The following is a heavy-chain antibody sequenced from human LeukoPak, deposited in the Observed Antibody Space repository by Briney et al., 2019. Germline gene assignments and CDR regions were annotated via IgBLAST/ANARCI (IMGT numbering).Heavy chain of an antibody. V-gene: IGHV4-39*07. D-gene: IGHD6-13*01. CDR1: GGSISSSSYY. J-gene: IGHJ1*01. CDR2: IYYSGST. CDR3: ARDLEAGCSSSWYGYFQH. Sequence: SETLSLTCTVSGGSISSSSYYWGWIRQPPGKGLEWIGSIYYSGSTYYNPSLKSRVTISVDTSKNQFSLKLSSVTAADTAVYYCARDLEAGCSSSWYGYFQHWGQGTLVTVSS.